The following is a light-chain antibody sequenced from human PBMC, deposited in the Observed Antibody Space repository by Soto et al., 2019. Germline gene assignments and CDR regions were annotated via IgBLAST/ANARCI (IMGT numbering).Light chain of an antibody. CDR1: QSVSSN. V-gene: IGKV3-15*01. Sequence: EIVMTQSPATLSVSPGERATLSCRASQSVSSNLAWYQQKPGQAPRLVIYGASTRATGFPARFSGSGSGTEFTLTISSLQPEDFAVYYCQQYNNWPPYTFGLGTKLEIK. CDR3: QQYNNWPPYT. CDR2: GAS. J-gene: IGKJ2*01.